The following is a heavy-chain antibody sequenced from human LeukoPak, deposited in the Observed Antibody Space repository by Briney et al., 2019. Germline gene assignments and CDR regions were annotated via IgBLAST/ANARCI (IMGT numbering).Heavy chain of an antibody. CDR2: IWYDGSNR. Sequence: GGSLRLSCAASGFTFSDYGMHWVRQAPGKGLEWVAVIWYDGSNRYYADSVKGRFTISRDNSKNTLYLQMNSLRAEDTAVYYRARDGKLYYYYGMDVWGQGTTVTVSS. CDR3: ARDGKLYYYYGMDV. V-gene: IGHV3-33*01. D-gene: IGHD2-15*01. CDR1: GFTFSDYG. J-gene: IGHJ6*02.